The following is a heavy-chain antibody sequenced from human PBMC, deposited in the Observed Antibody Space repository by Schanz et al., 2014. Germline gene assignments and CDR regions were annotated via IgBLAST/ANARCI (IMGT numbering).Heavy chain of an antibody. CDR2: VSSSSSYT. Sequence: EVQLVESGGGLVQPGGSLRLSCTASGFTFSSHSMNWVRQAPGKGLEWVSYVSSSSSYTHYADSVKGRFTISRDNSKNTLYLQMNSLRAEDTAVYYCAKGRFGELSAFDIWGQGTMVTVSS. CDR1: GFTFSSHS. CDR3: AKGRFGELSAFDI. J-gene: IGHJ3*02. D-gene: IGHD3-10*01. V-gene: IGHV3-48*01.